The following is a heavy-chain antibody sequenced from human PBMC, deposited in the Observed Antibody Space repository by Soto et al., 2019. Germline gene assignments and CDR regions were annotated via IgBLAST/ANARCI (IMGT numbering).Heavy chain of an antibody. Sequence: GGSLRLSCATSGFTFNNYNMNWVRQAPGKGLEWVSSIAARGSGYRYYAESVKGRFTITRDVAKNPLYLQMNNLRADDTALYYCARDLEGADVFDLWGQGTMVTVSS. J-gene: IGHJ3*01. D-gene: IGHD3-16*01. CDR3: ARDLEGADVFDL. V-gene: IGHV3-21*01. CDR1: GFTFNNYN. CDR2: IAARGSGYR.